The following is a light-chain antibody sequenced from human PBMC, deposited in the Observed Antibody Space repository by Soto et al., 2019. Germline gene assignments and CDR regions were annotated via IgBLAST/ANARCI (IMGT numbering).Light chain of an antibody. CDR1: KLGTKY. CDR3: QTWDRALGVA. V-gene: IGLV3-1*01. J-gene: IGLJ2*01. Sequence: SYELTQPPSVSVSPGQTASITCSGDKLGTKYTSWYHQKSGQSPVLVVWQDTKRPSGTPDRFSGSISGDTATLTISGTQPMDEGDYYCQTWDRALGVAVGGGTKVPVL. CDR2: QDT.